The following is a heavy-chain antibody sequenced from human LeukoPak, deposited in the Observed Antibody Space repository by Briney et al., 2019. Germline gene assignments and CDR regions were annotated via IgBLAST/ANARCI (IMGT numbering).Heavy chain of an antibody. V-gene: IGHV1-3*01. CDR2: INAGNGNT. D-gene: IGHD1-26*01. J-gene: IGHJ5*02. CDR1: GYTFTSYA. CDR3: ARGPPPSYPGGWFDP. Sequence: ASVKVSCTASGYTFTSYAMHWVRQAPGQRLEWMGWINAGNGNTKYSQKFQGRVTITRDTSASTAYMELSSLRSEDTAVYYCARGPPPSYPGGWFDPWGQGTLVTVSS.